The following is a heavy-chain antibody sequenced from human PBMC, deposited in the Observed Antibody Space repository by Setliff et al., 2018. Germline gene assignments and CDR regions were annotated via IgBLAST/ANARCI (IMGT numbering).Heavy chain of an antibody. V-gene: IGHV1-18*01. CDR3: VRGPGPSVVVAMPFDR. J-gene: IGHJ4*02. D-gene: IGHD5-12*01. CDR1: GYNFITFG. CDR2: ISPYNEKT. Sequence: RASVKVSCKTSGYNFITFGISWVRQAPGRGLEWMGWISPYNEKTNYAEKFQGRVTMTTDTSTTTVYMEVASLRSDDTAVYYCVRGPGPSVVVAMPFDRWGQGTLVTAPQ.